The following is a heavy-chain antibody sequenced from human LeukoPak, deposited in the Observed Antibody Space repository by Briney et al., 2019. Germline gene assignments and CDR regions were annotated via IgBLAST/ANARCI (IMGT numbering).Heavy chain of an antibody. V-gene: IGHV3-30*02. D-gene: IGHD5-12*01. CDR3: AINGGGDSGYGNFDY. Sequence: GGSLRLSCVASGVILNTYGMHWVRQAPGKGLEWVAFIRYDGGNQYYADSVKGRFTISRDNSKNTMSLQMNSLRAEDTAFYYCAINGGGDSGYGNFDYWGQGTLVTVSS. J-gene: IGHJ4*02. CDR1: GVILNTYG. CDR2: IRYDGGNQ.